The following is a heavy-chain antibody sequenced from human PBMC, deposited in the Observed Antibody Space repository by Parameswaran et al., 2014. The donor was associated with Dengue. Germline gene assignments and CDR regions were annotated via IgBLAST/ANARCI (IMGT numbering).Heavy chain of an antibody. Sequence: WVRQAPGQGLEWMGRIIPILGIANYAQKFQGRVTITADKSTSTAYMELSSLRSEDTAVYYCARTNRGGYGPWGQGTLVTVSS. V-gene: IGHV1-69*02. CDR3: ARTNRGGYGP. CDR2: IIPILGIA. J-gene: IGHJ4*02. D-gene: IGHD5-12*01.